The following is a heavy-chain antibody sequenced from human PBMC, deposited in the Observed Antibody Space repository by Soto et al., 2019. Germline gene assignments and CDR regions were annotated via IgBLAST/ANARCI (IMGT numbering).Heavy chain of an antibody. Sequence: QVQLQESGPGLVKPSETLSLTCTVSGGSISSYYWSWIRQPPGKGLEWIGYIYYSGSTNYNPSLKSRVTISVDTSKNQFSLKLSSVTAADTAMYYCARGLGSSGWYAPLWGQGTMVTVSS. J-gene: IGHJ3*01. CDR1: GGSISSYY. D-gene: IGHD6-19*01. CDR2: IYYSGST. V-gene: IGHV4-59*01. CDR3: ARGLGSSGWYAPL.